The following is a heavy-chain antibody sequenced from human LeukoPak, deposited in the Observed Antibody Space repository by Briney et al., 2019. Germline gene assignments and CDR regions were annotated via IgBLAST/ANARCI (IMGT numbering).Heavy chain of an antibody. CDR3: AKVGYDFWSGYYGYFDY. D-gene: IGHD3-3*01. V-gene: IGHV3-23*01. Sequence: GGSLRLSCAASGFTFSSYAMSWVRQAPGKGLEWVSAISGSGGSTYYADSVKGRFTISRDNSKNTLYLQMNSLRAEDTAVYYCAKVGYDFWSGYYGYFDYWGQGTLVTVSS. J-gene: IGHJ4*02. CDR1: GFTFSSYA. CDR2: ISGSGGST.